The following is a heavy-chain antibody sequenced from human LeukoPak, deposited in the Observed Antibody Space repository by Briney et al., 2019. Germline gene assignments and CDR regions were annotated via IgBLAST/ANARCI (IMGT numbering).Heavy chain of an antibody. CDR2: INPNSGGT. V-gene: IGHV1-2*02. D-gene: IGHD6-25*01. J-gene: IGHJ6*03. CDR3: AREGSARGAYYYYMDV. CDR1: GYTFTGYY. Sequence: ASVNVSCKASGYTFTGYYMHWVRQAPGQGLEWMGGINPNSGGTNYAQKFQGRVTMTRDTSISTAYMELSRLRSDDTAVYYCAREGSARGAYYYYMDVWGKGTTVTVSS.